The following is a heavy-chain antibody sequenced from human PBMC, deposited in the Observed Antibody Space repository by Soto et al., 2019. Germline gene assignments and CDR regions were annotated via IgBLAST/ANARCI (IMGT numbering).Heavy chain of an antibody. V-gene: IGHV3-48*02. D-gene: IGHD3-10*01. J-gene: IGHJ3*01. CDR1: GFTFSSYS. CDR2: ISSSSSTI. Sequence: GGSLRLSCAASGFTFSSYSMNWVRQAPGKGLEWVSYISSSSSTIYYTDSVKGRFTISRDNAKHSLYLQMNSLRDEDTAVYYCAKDMGGSAIDYPTAAAGMNVWGQGTMVTVSS. CDR3: AKDMGGSAIDYPTAAAGMNV.